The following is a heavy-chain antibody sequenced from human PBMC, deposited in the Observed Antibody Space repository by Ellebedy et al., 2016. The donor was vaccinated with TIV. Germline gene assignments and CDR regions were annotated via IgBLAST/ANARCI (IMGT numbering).Heavy chain of an antibody. D-gene: IGHD3-22*01. CDR2: ISAYNGNT. Sequence: ASVKVSXXASGYTFTSYGISWVRQAPGQGLEWMGWISAYNGNTNYAQKLQGRVTMTTDTSTSTAYMELRSLRSDDTAVYYCAREVYDSSGYTIWDWGQGTLVTVSS. CDR1: GYTFTSYG. CDR3: AREVYDSSGYTIWD. V-gene: IGHV1-18*01. J-gene: IGHJ4*02.